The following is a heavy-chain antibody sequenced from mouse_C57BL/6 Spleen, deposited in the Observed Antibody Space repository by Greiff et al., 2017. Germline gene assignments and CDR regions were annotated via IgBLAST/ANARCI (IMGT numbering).Heavy chain of an antibody. D-gene: IGHD1-2*01. CDR1: GYSFTGYY. CDR3: ARNEERRKYALAY. Sequence: EVKLMESGPELVKPGASVKISCKASGYSFTGYYMHWVKQSHGNILDWIGYIYPYNGVSSYNQKFQGKATLTVDKSSSTAYMELRSLTSEDSAVYYCARNEERRKYALAYWGQGTSVTVS. J-gene: IGHJ4*01. V-gene: IGHV1-31*01. CDR2: IYPYNGVS.